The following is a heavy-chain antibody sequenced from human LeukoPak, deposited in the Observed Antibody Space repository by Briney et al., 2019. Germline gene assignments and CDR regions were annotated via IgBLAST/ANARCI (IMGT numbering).Heavy chain of an antibody. CDR1: GGSISSYY. J-gene: IGHJ5*02. CDR3: ARLGMVRGKNWFDP. CDR2: IYYSGST. Sequence: SETLSLTCTVSGGSISSYYWSWIRQPPGKGLEWIGYIYYSGSTNYNPSLKSRVTISVDTSKNQFSLKLSSVTAADTAVYYCARLGMVRGKNWFDPWGQGTLVTVSS. D-gene: IGHD3-10*01. V-gene: IGHV4-59*12.